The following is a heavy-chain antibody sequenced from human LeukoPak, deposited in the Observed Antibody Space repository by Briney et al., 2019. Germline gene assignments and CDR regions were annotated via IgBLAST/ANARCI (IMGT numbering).Heavy chain of an antibody. J-gene: IGHJ4*02. Sequence: GGSPRLSCAASGFTVSSNYMSWVRQAPGKGLEWVSVIYSGGSTYYADSVKGRFTISRDNSKNTLYLQMNSLRAEDTAVYYCARRRFGESPDYWGQGTLVTVSS. V-gene: IGHV3-66*01. D-gene: IGHD3-10*01. CDR3: ARRRFGESPDY. CDR2: IYSGGST. CDR1: GFTVSSNY.